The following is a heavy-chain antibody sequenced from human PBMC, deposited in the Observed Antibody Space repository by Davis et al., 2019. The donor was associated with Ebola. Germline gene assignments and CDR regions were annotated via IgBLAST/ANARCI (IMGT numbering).Heavy chain of an antibody. CDR1: GFTFSDYY. D-gene: IGHD3-10*01. Sequence: GESLKISCAASGFTFSDYYMSWIRQAPGKGLEWVSYISSSGSTIYYADSVKGRFTISRDNSKNTLYLQMNSLRAEDTAVYYCAKDLLGVRGVISNWGQGTLVTVSS. CDR2: ISSSGSTI. CDR3: AKDLLGVRGVISN. V-gene: IGHV3-11*04. J-gene: IGHJ4*02.